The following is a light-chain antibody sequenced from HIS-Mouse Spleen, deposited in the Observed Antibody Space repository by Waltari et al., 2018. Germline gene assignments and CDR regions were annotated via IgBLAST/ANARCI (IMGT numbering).Light chain of an antibody. CDR1: SSYSGGYNY. J-gene: IGLJ2*01. CDR2: EVS. V-gene: IGLV2-11*01. Sequence: QSALTQPRSVSGSPGQSVTISCTPTSSYSGGYNYLTWYQPHPGKAPKLMIYEVSTRPSGVPVRFSGSKSDNTASLTISGLQAEDEADYYCCSYAGSYTVVFGGGTKLTVL. CDR3: CSYAGSYTVV.